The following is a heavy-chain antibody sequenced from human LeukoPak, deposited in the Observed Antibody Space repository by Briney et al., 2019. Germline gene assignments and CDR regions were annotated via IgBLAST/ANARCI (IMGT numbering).Heavy chain of an antibody. CDR2: IKQDGSEK. V-gene: IGHV3-7*01. Sequence: PGGSLRLSCAASGFTFSSYWMSWVRQAPGKGLEWVANIKQDGSEKYYVDSVKGRFTISRGNAKNSLYLQMNSLRAEDTAVCYCARVIGGSFRIKLLFYFDYWGQGTLVTVSS. J-gene: IGHJ4*02. CDR1: GFTFSSYW. D-gene: IGHD1-26*01. CDR3: ARVIGGSFRIKLLFYFDY.